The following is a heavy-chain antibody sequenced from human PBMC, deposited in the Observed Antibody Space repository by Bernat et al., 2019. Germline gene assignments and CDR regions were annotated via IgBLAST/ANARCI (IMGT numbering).Heavy chain of an antibody. CDR2: IKSKSAGGTK. CDR1: GFTFSNAW. V-gene: IGHV3-15*01. J-gene: IGHJ5*02. Sequence: EAQLMESGGGLVKPGGSLRLSCAASGFTFSNAWMSWVRQAPGKGLEWVGRIKSKSAGGTKDYAAPVQGRFTISRDDSKNTLYLQMNSLKTEDTAVYFCAGEPNWFDPWGQGTLVTVSS. D-gene: IGHD1-14*01. CDR3: AGEPNWFDP.